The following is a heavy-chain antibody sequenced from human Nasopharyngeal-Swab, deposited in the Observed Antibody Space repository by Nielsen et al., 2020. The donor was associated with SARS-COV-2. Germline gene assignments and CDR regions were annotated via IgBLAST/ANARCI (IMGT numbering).Heavy chain of an antibody. CDR2: ISSSSSYI. CDR3: AREGQIFGVVDYYYYGLDV. CDR1: GLTFSSYS. J-gene: IGHJ6*02. Sequence: GESLKISCAASGLTFSSYSTNWVRQAPGKGLEWVSSISSSSSYIYYADSVKGRFTISRDNAKNSLYLQMNSLRAEDTAVYYCAREGQIFGVVDYYYYGLDVWGQGTTVTVSS. D-gene: IGHD3-3*01. V-gene: IGHV3-21*01.